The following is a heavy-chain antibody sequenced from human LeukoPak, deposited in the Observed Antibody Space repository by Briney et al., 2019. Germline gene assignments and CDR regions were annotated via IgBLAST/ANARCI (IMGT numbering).Heavy chain of an antibody. CDR1: GFTFHDHG. J-gene: IGHJ4*02. CDR3: AREEGPYFDC. V-gene: IGHV3-20*04. CDR2: LNWNGDNT. Sequence: SGGSLRLSCAASGFTFHDHGVSWVRQVPGKGLEWVSALNWNGDNTGYADSVKGRFTISRDNAKKSLYLQMNSLTAEDTAYYYCAREEGPYFDCWGQGTLVTVSS.